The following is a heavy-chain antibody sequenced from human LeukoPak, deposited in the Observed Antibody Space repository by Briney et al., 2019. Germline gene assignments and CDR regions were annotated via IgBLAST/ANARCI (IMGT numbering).Heavy chain of an antibody. CDR2: INHSGST. CDR3: ARGSGFSFWSGYYTGYYYYMDV. V-gene: IGHV4-34*01. Sequence: PSETLSLTCAVYGGSFSGYYWSWIRQPPGKGLEWIGEINHSGSTNYNPSLKSRVTISVDTSKNQFSLKLSSVTAADTAVYYCARGSGFSFWSGYYTGYYYYMDVWGKGTTVTVSS. CDR1: GGSFSGYY. J-gene: IGHJ6*03. D-gene: IGHD3-3*01.